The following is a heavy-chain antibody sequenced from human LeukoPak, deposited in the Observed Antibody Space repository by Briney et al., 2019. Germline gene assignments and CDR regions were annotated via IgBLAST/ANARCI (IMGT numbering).Heavy chain of an antibody. CDR1: GGSFSGYY. J-gene: IGHJ4*02. CDR3: AREYDISTGYHHYYFDY. V-gene: IGHV4-34*01. CDR2: INHSGST. D-gene: IGHD3-9*01. Sequence: SETLSLTCAVYGGSFSGYYWSWIRQPPGKGLEWIGEINHSGSTNYNPSLKSRVTISVDTSKNQFSLKLSSVTAADTAVYYCAREYDISTGYHHYYFDYSGQGTLVTVSS.